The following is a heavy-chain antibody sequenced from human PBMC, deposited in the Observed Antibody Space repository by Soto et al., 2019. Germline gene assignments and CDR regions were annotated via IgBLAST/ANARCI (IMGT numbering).Heavy chain of an antibody. CDR3: SRWTSGGADC. D-gene: IGHD1-26*01. CDR2: TRNKANNYIT. J-gene: IGHJ4*02. CDR1: GFTLSDHY. V-gene: IGHV3-72*01. Sequence: EVQLVESGGGLVQPGGSLRLSCAASGFTLSDHYMDWVRQAPEKGLEWLGRTRNKANNYITEYATSVKGIFAISRDDSKNSVYLQLNSLKSEDTAVYYCSRWTSGGADCWWQGTLVTVSS.